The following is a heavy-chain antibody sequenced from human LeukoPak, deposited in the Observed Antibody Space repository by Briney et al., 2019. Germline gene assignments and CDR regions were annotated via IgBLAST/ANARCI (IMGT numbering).Heavy chain of an antibody. CDR2: IYYSGST. D-gene: IGHD3-22*01. Sequence: PSETLSLTCTVSGGSISSHYWSWIRQPPGKGLEGIGYIYYSGSTNYNPSLKSRVTISIDTSKNQFSLKLSSVTAADTAVYYCARELHSSGYQDPWGQGTLVTVSS. CDR1: GGSISSHY. V-gene: IGHV4-59*11. CDR3: ARELHSSGYQDP. J-gene: IGHJ5*02.